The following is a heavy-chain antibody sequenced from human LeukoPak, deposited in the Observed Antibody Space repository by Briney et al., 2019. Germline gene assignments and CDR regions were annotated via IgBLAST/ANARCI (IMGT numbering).Heavy chain of an antibody. D-gene: IGHD3-10*01. CDR3: ARSSSPPDY. CDR1: GFTFSIYW. J-gene: IGHJ4*02. Sequence: GGSLRLSCAASGFTFSIYWMSWVRQAPGKGLEWVANIKQDGSEKYYVGSVKGRFTISRDNAKNSLYLQMNSLRAEDTAVYYCARSSSPPDYWGQGTLVTVSS. CDR2: IKQDGSEK. V-gene: IGHV3-7*01.